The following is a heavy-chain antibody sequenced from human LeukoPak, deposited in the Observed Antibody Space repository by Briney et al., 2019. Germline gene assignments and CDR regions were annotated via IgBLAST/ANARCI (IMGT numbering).Heavy chain of an antibody. CDR3: ARGREAFDI. CDR1: GYTFTGYY. V-gene: IGHV1-2*02. CDR2: INPNSGGT. J-gene: IGHJ3*02. Sequence: ASVKVSCKASGYTFTGYYMHWVRQAPGQGLEWMGWINPNSGGTNYAQKFQGRVTITRNTSISTAYMELSSLRSEDTAVYYCARGREAFDIWGQGTMVTVSS.